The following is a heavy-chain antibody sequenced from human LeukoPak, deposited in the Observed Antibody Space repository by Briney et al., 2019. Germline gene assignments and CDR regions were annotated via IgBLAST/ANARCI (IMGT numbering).Heavy chain of an antibody. CDR1: GGSISSYY. J-gene: IGHJ5*02. V-gene: IGHV4-59*01. CDR2: IYYSGST. D-gene: IGHD6-19*01. CDR3: ARGGDSSGWYGSYNWFDP. Sequence: SETLSLTCTVSGGSISSYYWSWIRQPAGKGLEWIGYIYYSGSTNYNPSLKSRVTISVDTSKNQFSLKLSSVTAADTAVYYCARGGDSSGWYGSYNWFDPWGQGTLVTVSS.